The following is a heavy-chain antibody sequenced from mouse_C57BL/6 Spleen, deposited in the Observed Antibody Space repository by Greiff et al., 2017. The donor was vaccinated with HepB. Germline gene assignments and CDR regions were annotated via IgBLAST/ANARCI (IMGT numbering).Heavy chain of an antibody. Sequence: EVKLMESEGGLVQPGSSMKLSCTASGFTFSDYYMAWVRQVPEKGLEWVANINYDGSSTYYLDSLKSRFIISRDNAKNILYLQMSSLKSEDTATYYCARAGGSAMDYWGQGTSVTVSS. CDR3: ARAGGSAMDY. CDR2: INYDGSST. CDR1: GFTFSDYY. J-gene: IGHJ4*01. V-gene: IGHV5-16*01.